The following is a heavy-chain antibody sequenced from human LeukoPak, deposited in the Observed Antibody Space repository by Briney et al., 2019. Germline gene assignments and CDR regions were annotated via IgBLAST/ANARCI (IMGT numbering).Heavy chain of an antibody. D-gene: IGHD6-13*01. CDR1: GFTFSSYA. Sequence: GGSLRLSRAASGFTFSSYAMSWVRQAPGKGLEFVANIHQVGSEIHYVDSVRGRFTISRDNVKSLLYLQMNSLRAEDEAIYYCTRVGSSWDLLDYWGRGTLVTVSS. CDR3: TRVGSSWDLLDY. V-gene: IGHV3-7*01. J-gene: IGHJ4*02. CDR2: IHQVGSEI.